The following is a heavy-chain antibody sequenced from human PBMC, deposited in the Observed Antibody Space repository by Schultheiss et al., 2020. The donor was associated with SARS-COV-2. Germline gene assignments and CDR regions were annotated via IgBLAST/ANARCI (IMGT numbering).Heavy chain of an antibody. CDR1: GFTFSNAW. Sequence: GGSLRLSCAASGFTFSNAWMSWVRQAPGKGLEWVAVIWYDGSNKYYADSVKGRFTISRDNSKNTLYLQMNSLRAEDTAVYYCARDIDAARILIYYYGMDVWGQGTTVTVSS. CDR2: IWYDGSNK. J-gene: IGHJ6*02. V-gene: IGHV3-33*08. D-gene: IGHD6-6*01. CDR3: ARDIDAARILIYYYGMDV.